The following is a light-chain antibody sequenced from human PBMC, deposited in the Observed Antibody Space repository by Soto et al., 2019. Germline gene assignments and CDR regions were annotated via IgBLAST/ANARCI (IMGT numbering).Light chain of an antibody. CDR2: DSS. J-gene: IGKJ5*01. V-gene: IGKV3-11*01. CDR1: QSVDKF. Sequence: EVELTQSPATLSLSPGETATLSCRASQSVDKFLAWYQQRPGQPPRLLTFDSSNRATGVPVRFSGSGSGTVFTLTIGSLEPEDSAVYYCQQRSNWPPITFGQGTRLEIK. CDR3: QQRSNWPPIT.